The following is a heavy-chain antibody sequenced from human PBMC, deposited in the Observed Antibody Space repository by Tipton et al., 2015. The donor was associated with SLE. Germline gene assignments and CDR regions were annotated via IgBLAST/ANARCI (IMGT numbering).Heavy chain of an antibody. Sequence: TLSLTCAVYGGSFSGYYWSWIRQPPGKGLEWIGEINHSGRTNYNPSLKSRVTISMDTSKNQLSLKLSSVTAADTAVYYCARGGRGDGGNPFDPWGQGTLVTVSS. J-gene: IGHJ5*02. CDR1: GGSFSGYY. V-gene: IGHV4-34*01. CDR3: ARGGRGDGGNPFDP. D-gene: IGHD4-23*01. CDR2: INHSGRT.